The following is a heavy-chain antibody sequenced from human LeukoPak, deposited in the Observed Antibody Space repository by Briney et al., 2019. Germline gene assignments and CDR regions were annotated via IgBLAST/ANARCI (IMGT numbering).Heavy chain of an antibody. CDR2: IIPIFGTA. CDR3: ARAVSMGVTGAFDI. J-gene: IGHJ3*02. CDR1: GGTFSSYA. V-gene: IGHV1-69*05. Sequence: GASVKVSCKASGGTFSSYAISWVRQAPGQGLEWMGGIIPIFGTANYAQKFQGRVTITTDESTSTAYMELSSLRSEDTAVYCCARAVSMGVTGAFDIWGQGTMATVSS. D-gene: IGHD2-21*02.